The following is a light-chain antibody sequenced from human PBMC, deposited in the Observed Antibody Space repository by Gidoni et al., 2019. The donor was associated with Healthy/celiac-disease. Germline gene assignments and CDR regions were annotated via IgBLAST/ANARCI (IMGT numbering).Light chain of an antibody. CDR3: QQYYNFLT. CDR1: QSVSSSY. J-gene: IGKJ4*01. V-gene: IGKV3D-7*01. CDR2: GAS. Sequence: SCRASQSVSSSYLTWYQQKPGQAPRLLIYGASTRATSIPARFSGSGSGTDFTLTISSLQPEDFAVYYCQQYYNFLTFXGXTKVEIK.